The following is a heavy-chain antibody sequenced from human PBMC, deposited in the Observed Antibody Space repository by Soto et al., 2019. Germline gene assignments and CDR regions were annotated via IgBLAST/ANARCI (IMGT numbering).Heavy chain of an antibody. CDR3: ARGGGSSFFDY. V-gene: IGHV1-2*06. J-gene: IGHJ4*02. Sequence: QVQLEQSGAEVKEPGASVRVSCKLSGDTFTRYYIHWVRQAPGQGLEWMGRINPNSGDTKYAQSIQGRVTMTRDTSINTAHMELSRLRSDDTAVYYCARGGGSSFFDYWGQGILVTVSS. D-gene: IGHD2-2*01. CDR2: INPNSGDT. CDR1: GDTFTRYY.